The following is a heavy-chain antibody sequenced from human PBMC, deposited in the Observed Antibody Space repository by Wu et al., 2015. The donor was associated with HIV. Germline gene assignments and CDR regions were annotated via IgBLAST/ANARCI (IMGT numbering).Heavy chain of an antibody. D-gene: IGHD5-12*01. Sequence: QVQLVQSGAEVKKPGSSVKVSCKASGGTFNSNTITWVRQAPGQGLEWVGGISPIFGTANYAQKVKGRVSIIMDESTRTTYMELSSLTFQDTAVYFCAVANQDGGLYYFGVDVWGQGTTVTVSS. CDR1: GGTFNSNT. CDR3: AVANQDGGLYYFGVDV. CDR2: ISPIFGTA. V-gene: IGHV1-69*05. J-gene: IGHJ6*02.